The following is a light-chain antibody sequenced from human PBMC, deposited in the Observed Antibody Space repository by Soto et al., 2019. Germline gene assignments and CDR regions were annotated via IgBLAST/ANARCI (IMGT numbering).Light chain of an antibody. J-gene: IGKJ1*01. Sequence: DIQMTQPPSTLSASVGDRVTITCRSSKSISSWLAWNHQKPGKAPKLLIYKASSLASGVPSRFSGSGSGTEFTLTSASLQPDDFATYCCQHYSIYWTFGQGTKVEIK. V-gene: IGKV1-5*03. CDR3: QHYSIYWT. CDR2: KAS. CDR1: KSISSW.